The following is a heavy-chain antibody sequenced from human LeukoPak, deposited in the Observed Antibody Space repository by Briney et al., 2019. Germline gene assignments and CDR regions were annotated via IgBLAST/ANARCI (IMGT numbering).Heavy chain of an antibody. CDR3: ARATETFSWFLQH. Sequence: SETLSLTCSVSGGSIGSYYWSWIRQPPGKGLEWIGHLSNSGSTNYNPSLKRRVTISVDTSKNPFSLKLNSVTAADTAVYYCARATETFSWFLQHWGQGTLVTVSS. D-gene: IGHD6-13*01. CDR1: GGSIGSYY. J-gene: IGHJ1*01. CDR2: LSNSGST. V-gene: IGHV4-59*01.